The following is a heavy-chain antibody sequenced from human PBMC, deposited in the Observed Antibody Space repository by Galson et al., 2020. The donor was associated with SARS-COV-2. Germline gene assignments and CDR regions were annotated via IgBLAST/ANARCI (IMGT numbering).Heavy chain of an antibody. V-gene: IGHV3-23*01. CDR3: AKCVAVAASYYHLSGMDV. CDR1: GFTFSSYA. D-gene: IGHD6-13*01. J-gene: IGHJ6*02. Sequence: GGSLRLSCAASGFTFSSYAMNWVRQAPGKGLEWVSTISGSGSNTYYVDSVTGRFTISRDNSKNTLYLQMNSLRAEDTAVYYCAKCVAVAASYYHLSGMDVWGQGTTGTVS. CDR2: ISGSGSNT.